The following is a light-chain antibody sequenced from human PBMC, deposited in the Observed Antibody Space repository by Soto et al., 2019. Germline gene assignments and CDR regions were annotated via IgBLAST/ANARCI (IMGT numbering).Light chain of an antibody. CDR3: QQYSSYSPYT. CDR1: QTVYTW. J-gene: IGKJ2*01. CDR2: EAS. Sequence: DIQMTQSPSTLSASIGDRVTITCPASQTVYTWLAWYQQKPGTAPKLLIYEASTLHSGVPSRFSGSGSGTEFTLVISRLQPDDLATYYCQQYSSYSPYTFGQGTKVEI. V-gene: IGKV1-5*03.